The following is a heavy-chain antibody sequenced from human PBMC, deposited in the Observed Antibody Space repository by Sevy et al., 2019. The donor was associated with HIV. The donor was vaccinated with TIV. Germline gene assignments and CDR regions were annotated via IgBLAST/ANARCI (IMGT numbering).Heavy chain of an antibody. Sequence: SGPTLVKPTQTLTLTCTFSGFSLSTSGEGVGWIRQPPGKALEWLALIYWNDDQRYSPSLKSRLTITKDTSRNQVVLTMTNMDPVDTATYYCAHRGGVHYYDSDGYYSRAKYFQYWGQGTLVTVSS. D-gene: IGHD3-22*01. CDR1: GFSLSTSGEG. CDR3: AHRGGVHYYDSDGYYSRAKYFQY. V-gene: IGHV2-5*01. CDR2: IYWNDDQ. J-gene: IGHJ1*01.